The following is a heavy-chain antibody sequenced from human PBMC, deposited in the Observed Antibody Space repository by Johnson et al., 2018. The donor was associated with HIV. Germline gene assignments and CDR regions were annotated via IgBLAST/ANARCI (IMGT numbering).Heavy chain of an antibody. Sequence: VQLVESGGGLIQPGGSLRLSCAASGFTVSSNYMSWVRQAPGKGLAWVSVIYRGGSTYYADAVKGRFTISRDNSKNTVYLQMNSLRAEDTAFYYCASVRLELGDAFDIWGQGTMVTVSS. J-gene: IGHJ3*02. D-gene: IGHD1-7*01. CDR2: IYRGGST. CDR1: GFTVSSNY. V-gene: IGHV3-53*01. CDR3: ASVRLELGDAFDI.